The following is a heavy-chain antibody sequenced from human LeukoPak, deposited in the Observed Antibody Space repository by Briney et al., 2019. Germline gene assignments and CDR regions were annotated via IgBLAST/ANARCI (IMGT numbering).Heavy chain of an antibody. D-gene: IGHD5-18*01. V-gene: IGHV1-2*02. CDR3: ARIQPRGFYFDY. CDR1: GYTFTGYF. Sequence: ASVKVSCKTSGYTFTGYFIHWVRHAPGQGLEWMGWINPNSGGTNYAQKFQGRVTMTRDTSISTAYMELSRLRSDDTAVYYCARIQPRGFYFDYWGQGTLVTVSS. CDR2: INPNSGGT. J-gene: IGHJ4*02.